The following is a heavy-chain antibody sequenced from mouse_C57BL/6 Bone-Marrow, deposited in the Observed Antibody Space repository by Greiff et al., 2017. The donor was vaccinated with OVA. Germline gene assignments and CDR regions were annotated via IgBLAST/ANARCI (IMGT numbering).Heavy chain of an antibody. CDR1: GFNIKDDY. D-gene: IGHD2-1*01. J-gene: IGHJ4*01. V-gene: IGHV14-4*01. Sequence: EVQLQQSGAELVRPGASVKLSCTASGFNIKDDYMHWVKQRPEQGLEWIGWIDPENGDTEYASKFPGKATLTADPSSNTAYLQLNSMTSEDDAVDYWTTEKGNYDYDRDYGGQGTAVTVSA. CDR3: TTEKGNYDYDRDY. CDR2: IDPENGDT.